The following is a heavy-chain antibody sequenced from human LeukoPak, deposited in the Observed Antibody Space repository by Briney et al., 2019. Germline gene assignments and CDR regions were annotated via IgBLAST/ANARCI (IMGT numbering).Heavy chain of an antibody. Sequence: ASVKVSCKESGYTFTSYYMHWVRQAPGQGLEWMGIINPSGGSTSYAQKFQGRVTMTRDTSTSTVYMELSSLRSEDTAVYYCARVPKGDHFDYWGQGTLVTVSS. V-gene: IGHV1-46*01. D-gene: IGHD2-21*02. CDR3: ARVPKGDHFDY. J-gene: IGHJ4*02. CDR2: INPSGGST. CDR1: GYTFTSYY.